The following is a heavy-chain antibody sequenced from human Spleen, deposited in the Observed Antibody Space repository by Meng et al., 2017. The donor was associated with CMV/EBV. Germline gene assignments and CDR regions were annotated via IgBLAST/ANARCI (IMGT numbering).Heavy chain of an antibody. CDR3: ARAEYYNWFDP. Sequence: RLQRRESGPGLVKPSASLSPPCTGSGGSISSSSYYWGWIRQPPGKGLEWIGSIYYSGSTYYNPSLKSRVTISVDTSKNQFSLKLSSVTAADTAVYYCARAEYYNWFDPWGQGTLVTVSS. V-gene: IGHV4-39*06. D-gene: IGHD1-14*01. CDR2: IYYSGST. CDR1: GGSISSSSYY. J-gene: IGHJ5*02.